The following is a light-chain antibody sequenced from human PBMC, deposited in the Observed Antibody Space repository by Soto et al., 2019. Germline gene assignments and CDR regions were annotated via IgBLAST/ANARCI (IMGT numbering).Light chain of an antibody. V-gene: IGLV2-11*01. J-gene: IGLJ2*01. CDR3: CSYAGSYTYVV. CDR1: SSDVGGYNF. CDR2: DVS. Sequence: QSVLTQPRSVSGSPGQSVTISCTGTSSDVGGYNFVSWYQQHPGRAPKLMIYDVSKRPSGVPDRFSGSKSGNTASLTISGLQAEDEAHYYCCSYAGSYTYVVFGGGTKLTVL.